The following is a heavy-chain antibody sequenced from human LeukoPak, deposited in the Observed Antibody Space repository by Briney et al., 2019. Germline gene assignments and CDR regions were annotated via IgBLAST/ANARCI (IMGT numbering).Heavy chain of an antibody. CDR2: IYYSGST. CDR3: ARPLFCAFDNCGYWLDP. Sequence: SETLSLTCTVSGGSISSHYWSWIRQPPGKGLEWIGYIYYSGSTSYNPSLKSRVSMSVDTSKNQFALNLSSVTAADTAVYYGARPLFCAFDNCGYWLDPWGPGTLVTVFS. J-gene: IGHJ5*02. CDR1: GGSISSHY. V-gene: IGHV4-59*11. D-gene: IGHD1-20*01.